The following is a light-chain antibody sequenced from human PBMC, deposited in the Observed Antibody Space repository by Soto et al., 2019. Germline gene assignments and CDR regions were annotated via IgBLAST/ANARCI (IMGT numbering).Light chain of an antibody. CDR1: QSVSSN. Sequence: IVLTQKQGTLSLSPGERATLSCRASQSVSSNLAWYQQKPGQAPRLLIYGASTRATGIPARFSGSGSGTEFTLTISSLQSEDFAVYYCQQYNNWPPWTFGQGTKVDIK. CDR3: QQYNNWPPWT. V-gene: IGKV3-15*01. CDR2: GAS. J-gene: IGKJ1*01.